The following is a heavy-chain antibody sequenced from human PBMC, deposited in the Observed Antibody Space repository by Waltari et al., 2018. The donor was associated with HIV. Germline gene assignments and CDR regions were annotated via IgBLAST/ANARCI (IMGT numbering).Heavy chain of an antibody. J-gene: IGHJ4*02. V-gene: IGHV3-9*01. CDR2: ISWNSGSI. CDR1: GSTFDDSA. D-gene: IGHD2-2*01. CDR3: AKGPTLTSPPTYFNY. Sequence: EVHLVESGGGLVQPGRSLRLSCAASGSTFDDSAMPWVRQTPGKGLEWVSGISWNSGSIGYADSVKGRFTISRDNAKNSLFLQMNSLRPEDTAFYYCAKGPTLTSPPTYFNYWGQGTLVTVSS.